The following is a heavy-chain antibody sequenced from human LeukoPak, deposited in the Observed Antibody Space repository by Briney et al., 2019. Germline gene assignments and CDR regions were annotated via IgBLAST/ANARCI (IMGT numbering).Heavy chain of an antibody. Sequence: GSLRLSCAASGFNFSSYGMQWVRQAPGKGLEGVAVIWYDGSNKYYADSVKGRFTISRDNSKNTLYLQMNSLRAEDTAVYYCAREGPQWLVPDYWGQGTLVTVSS. CDR1: GFNFSSYG. D-gene: IGHD6-19*01. J-gene: IGHJ4*02. V-gene: IGHV3-33*01. CDR3: AREGPQWLVPDY. CDR2: IWYDGSNK.